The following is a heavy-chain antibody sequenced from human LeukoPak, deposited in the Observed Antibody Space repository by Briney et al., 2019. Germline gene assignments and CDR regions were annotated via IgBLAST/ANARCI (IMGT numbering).Heavy chain of an antibody. CDR1: GGSFSGYY. CDR2: INHSGST. V-gene: IGHV4-34*01. J-gene: IGHJ4*02. Sequence: SETLSLTCAVYGGSFSGYYWSWTRQPPGKGLEWIGEINHSGSTNYNPSLKSRVTISVGTSKNQFSLKLSSVTAADTAVYYCAREPLSPGYYFDYWGQGTLVTVSS. D-gene: IGHD2/OR15-2a*01. CDR3: AREPLSPGYYFDY.